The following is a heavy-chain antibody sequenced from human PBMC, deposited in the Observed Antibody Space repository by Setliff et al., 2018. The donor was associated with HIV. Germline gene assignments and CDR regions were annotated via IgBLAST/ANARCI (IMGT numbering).Heavy chain of an antibody. J-gene: IGHJ4*02. CDR2: INAGDDNT. CDR1: GYTFSTNA. V-gene: IGHV1-3*01. CDR3: ARGSCSGCYLSDY. D-gene: IGHD6-19*01. Sequence: ASVKVSCKAFGYTFSTNAIHWVRQAPGQRLEWMGYINAGDDNTRYSEKVQGRVTITRDTSANTAYMELSGLRSEYTAVYYCARGSCSGCYLSDYWGLGTLVTVS.